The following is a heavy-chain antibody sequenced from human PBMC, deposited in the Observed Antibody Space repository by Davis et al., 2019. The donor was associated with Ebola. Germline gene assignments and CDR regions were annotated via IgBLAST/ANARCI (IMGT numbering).Heavy chain of an antibody. CDR3: ARVGASGADMDV. D-gene: IGHD3-10*01. Sequence: PGGSLRLSCEASGFTFSSYSMNWVRQAPGKGLEWVSMISGSSTFIYYADSVEGRFTISTDDANNSLHLQMNSLRAEDSALYYCARVGASGADMDVWGKGTTVTVSS. J-gene: IGHJ6*03. V-gene: IGHV3-21*01. CDR1: GFTFSSYS. CDR2: ISGSSTFI.